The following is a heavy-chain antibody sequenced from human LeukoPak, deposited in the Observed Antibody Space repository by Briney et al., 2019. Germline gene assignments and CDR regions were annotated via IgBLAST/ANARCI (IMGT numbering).Heavy chain of an antibody. Sequence: SGGSLRLSCAASGFTFSSYSMNWVRQAPGKGLEWVSYTSGSGTTIYYADSVKGRFTISRDNANNSLYLQMNSLRDEDTAAYYCARVFYGDFGFDYWGQGTLVTVSS. CDR3: ARVFYGDFGFDY. D-gene: IGHD4-17*01. CDR1: GFTFSSYS. V-gene: IGHV3-48*02. J-gene: IGHJ4*02. CDR2: TSGSGTTI.